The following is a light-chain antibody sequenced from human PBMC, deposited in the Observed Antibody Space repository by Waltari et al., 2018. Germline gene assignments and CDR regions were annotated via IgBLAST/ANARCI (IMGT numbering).Light chain of an antibody. J-gene: IGLJ3*02. V-gene: IGLV1-44*01. CDR2: RND. CDR1: DSNIGTDT. Sequence: QSALTQPPSASGTPGQRVTISCSGADSNIGTDTVNWYQHLPGTAPKLVMFRNDQRPSGVPDRFSGSKSGTSASLAISGLQSEDEGDYYCAAWDDNFWVFGGGTRLTVL. CDR3: AAWDDNFWV.